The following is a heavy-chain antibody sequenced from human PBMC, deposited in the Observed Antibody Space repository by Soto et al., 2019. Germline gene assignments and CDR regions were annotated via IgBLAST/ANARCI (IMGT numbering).Heavy chain of an antibody. D-gene: IGHD2-15*01. Sequence: GESLKISCKGSGYSFTSYWIYWMRQRPGKGLECVGIIYPDDSDIRYSPSFHGHVTISADRSSSTAFLQWSSLKASDTAIYYCARSLYCIGSSCYLENWGRATRVIVSS. CDR2: IYPDDSDI. CDR1: GYSFTSYW. V-gene: IGHV5-51*01. CDR3: ARSLYCIGSSCYLEN. J-gene: IGHJ1*01.